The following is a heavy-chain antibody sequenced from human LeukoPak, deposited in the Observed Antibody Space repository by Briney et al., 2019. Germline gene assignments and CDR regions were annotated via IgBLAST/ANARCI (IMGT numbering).Heavy chain of an antibody. D-gene: IGHD1-26*01. Sequence: GASVKVSCKASGYTFTGYYMHWVRRAPGQGLEWMGWMIPNSGDTNYAQKFRGRVTMTRDTSISTAYMELSSLISDDTAVYYCARDLGTFTFDFDYWGQGTLVTVSS. V-gene: IGHV1-2*02. J-gene: IGHJ4*02. CDR2: MIPNSGDT. CDR1: GYTFTGYY. CDR3: ARDLGTFTFDFDY.